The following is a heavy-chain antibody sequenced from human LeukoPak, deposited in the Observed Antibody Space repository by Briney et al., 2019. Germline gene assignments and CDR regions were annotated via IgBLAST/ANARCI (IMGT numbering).Heavy chain of an antibody. CDR3: ARDLSTNLPTYYFDY. Sequence: ASVKVSCKASGYTFTSYYMHWVRQAPGQGLEWMGIINPSGGSTSYAQKFQGRVTMTRDTSTSTVYMGLSSLRSEDTAVYYCARDLSTNLPTYYFDYWGQGTLVTVSS. V-gene: IGHV1-46*01. D-gene: IGHD2-2*01. J-gene: IGHJ4*02. CDR2: INPSGGST. CDR1: GYTFTSYY.